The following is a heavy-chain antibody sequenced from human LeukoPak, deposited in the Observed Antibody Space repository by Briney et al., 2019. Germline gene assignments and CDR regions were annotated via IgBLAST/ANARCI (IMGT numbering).Heavy chain of an antibody. V-gene: IGHV1-69*05. CDR3: ARDLPYCSGGSCYSGAFDI. J-gene: IGHJ3*02. Sequence: GSSVRVSCKASGGAFSSYAISWVRQAPGQGLEWMGGIIPIFGTANYAQKFQGRVTITTDESTSTAYMELSCLRSEDTAVYYCARDLPYCSGGSCYSGAFDIWGQGTMVTVSS. D-gene: IGHD2-15*01. CDR2: IIPIFGTA. CDR1: GGAFSSYA.